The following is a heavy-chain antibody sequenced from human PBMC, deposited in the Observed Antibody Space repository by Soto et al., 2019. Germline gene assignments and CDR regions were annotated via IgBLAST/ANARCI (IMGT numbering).Heavy chain of an antibody. CDR1: GGSISSYY. CDR2: IYYSGST. Sequence: TSETLSLTCTVSGGSISSYYWSWIRQPPGKGLEWIGYIYYSGSTNYNPSLKSRVTISVDTSKNQFSLKLSSVTAADTAVYFCARHAVYLTGYYFFDYWGQGTLVTVSS. J-gene: IGHJ4*02. V-gene: IGHV4-59*08. CDR3: ARHAVYLTGYYFFDY. D-gene: IGHD3-9*01.